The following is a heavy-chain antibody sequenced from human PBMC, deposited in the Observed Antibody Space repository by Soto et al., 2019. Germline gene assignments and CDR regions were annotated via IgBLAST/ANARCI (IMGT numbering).Heavy chain of an antibody. CDR2: ISSYNGNT. CDR3: ARDLVLAVAGSDNWFDP. D-gene: IGHD6-19*01. V-gene: IGHV1-18*04. Sequence: ASVKVSCKASGYTFTSYGISWVRQAPGQGLEWMGWISSYNGNTNYAQKLQDRVTMTTDTSTSTAYMELRSLRSDDTAVYYCARDLVLAVAGSDNWFDPWGQGTLVTVSS. CDR1: GYTFTSYG. J-gene: IGHJ5*02.